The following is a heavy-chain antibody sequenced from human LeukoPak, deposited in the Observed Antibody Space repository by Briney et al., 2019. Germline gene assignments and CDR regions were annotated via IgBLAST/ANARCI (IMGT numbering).Heavy chain of an antibody. J-gene: IGHJ6*03. CDR1: GYSFTSYW. V-gene: IGHV5-51*01. CDR3: ARHPMVSGYYYVGYYYYYMDV. Sequence: GESLKISCKGSGYSFTSYWIGWVRQMPGKGLEWMGIIYPGDSDTRYSPSFQGQVTISADKSISTAYLQWSSLKASDTAMYYCARHPMVSGYYYVGYYYYYMDVWGKGTTVTISS. CDR2: IYPGDSDT. D-gene: IGHD3-22*01.